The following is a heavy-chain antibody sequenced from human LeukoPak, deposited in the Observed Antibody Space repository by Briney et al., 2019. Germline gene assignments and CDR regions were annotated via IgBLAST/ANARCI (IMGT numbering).Heavy chain of an antibody. D-gene: IGHD2-15*01. CDR2: IYYSGST. CDR1: GGSISSSSYY. CDR3: ARLLPVVAAYFDY. J-gene: IGHJ4*02. V-gene: IGHV4-39*01. Sequence: SETLSLTCTVSGGSISSSSYYWGWIRQPPGKGLEWIGSIYYSGSTYYNPSLKSRVTISVDTSKNQFSLKLSSVTAADTAVYYCARLLPVVAAYFDYWGQGTLVTVSS.